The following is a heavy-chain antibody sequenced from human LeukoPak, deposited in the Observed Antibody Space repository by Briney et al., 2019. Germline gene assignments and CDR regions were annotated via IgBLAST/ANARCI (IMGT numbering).Heavy chain of an antibody. D-gene: IGHD3-10*02. CDR2: ISAFNGNT. Sequence: ASVKVSCKASGYTFTNFDIVWVRQAPGQGLEWMGWISAFNGNTFYAQNLQARATMTTEASTATAYLEVRSLKFDDTAVYYCARGGGPYMFDYWGQGTLVTVSS. CDR3: ARGGGPYMFDY. J-gene: IGHJ4*02. V-gene: IGHV1-18*01. CDR1: GYTFTNFD.